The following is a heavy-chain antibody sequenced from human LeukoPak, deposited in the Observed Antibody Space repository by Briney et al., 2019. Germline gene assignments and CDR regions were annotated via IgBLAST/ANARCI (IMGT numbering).Heavy chain of an antibody. V-gene: IGHV4-59*01. CDR2: IYYSGST. D-gene: IGHD3-22*01. CDR1: GDSIRSYY. CDR3: ARGQGRFDYDSSGYYITDLDY. Sequence: SETLSLTCTVSGDSIRSYYWNWIRQPPGKGLEWIGYIYYSGSTNYNPSLESRVTMSIDTSKNQFSLKLSSVTAADTAVYYCARGQGRFDYDSSGYYITDLDYWGQGTLVTVSS. J-gene: IGHJ4*02.